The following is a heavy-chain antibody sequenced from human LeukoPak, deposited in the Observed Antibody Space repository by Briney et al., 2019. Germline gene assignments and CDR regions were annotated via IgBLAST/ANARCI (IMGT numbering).Heavy chain of an antibody. CDR3: ARSKVDYYDGSGYDDYFDY. Sequence: SETLSLTCTVSGGSISSHYWSWIRQPPGKGLEWIGYIYYSGSTNYNPSLKSRVTISVDTSKNQFSLKLSSVTAADTAVYYCARSKVDYYDGSGYDDYFDYWGQGTLVTVSS. J-gene: IGHJ4*02. CDR1: GGSISSHY. CDR2: IYYSGST. D-gene: IGHD3-22*01. V-gene: IGHV4-59*11.